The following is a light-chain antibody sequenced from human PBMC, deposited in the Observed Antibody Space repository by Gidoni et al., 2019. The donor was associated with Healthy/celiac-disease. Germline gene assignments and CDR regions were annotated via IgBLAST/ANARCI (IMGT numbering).Light chain of an antibody. Sequence: EIVMTQSPATLSVSPGERATLSCRASQSVSSNLAGYQQKPDQAHRLLIYGASTRATGIPAMFSVSGSGTEFPLTISSLQYEDFAVYYCQQYNNWPPLTFGGGTKVEIK. V-gene: IGKV3-15*01. J-gene: IGKJ4*01. CDR1: QSVSSN. CDR2: GAS. CDR3: QQYNNWPPLT.